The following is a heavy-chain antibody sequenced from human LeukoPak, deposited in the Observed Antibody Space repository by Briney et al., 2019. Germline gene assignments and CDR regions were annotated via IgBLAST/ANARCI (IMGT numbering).Heavy chain of an antibody. CDR3: ARDRYYYDSSGYYRFDY. D-gene: IGHD3-22*01. J-gene: IGHJ4*02. CDR1: GGSISSYY. Sequence: SETLSLTCIVSGGSISSYYWSWIRQPAGKGLEWIGRIYTSGSTNYNPSLKGRVTMSVDTSKNQFSLKLSSVTAADTAVYYCARDRYYYDSSGYYRFDYWGQGTLVTVSS. V-gene: IGHV4-4*07. CDR2: IYTSGST.